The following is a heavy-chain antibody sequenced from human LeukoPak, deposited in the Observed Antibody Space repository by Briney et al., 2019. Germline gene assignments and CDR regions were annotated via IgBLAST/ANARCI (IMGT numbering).Heavy chain of an antibody. CDR2: ISAYNGNT. D-gene: IGHD6-19*01. CDR1: GYTFTSYG. CDR3: ASGLQAVAGTGPFDY. J-gene: IGHJ4*02. V-gene: IGHV1-18*01. Sequence: ASVKVSCKASGYTFTSYGISWVRQAPGQGLEWMGWISAYNGNTNYAQKLQGRVTMTTDTSTSTAYMELRSLRSDDTAVYYCASGLQAVAGTGPFDYWGQGTLVTVSS.